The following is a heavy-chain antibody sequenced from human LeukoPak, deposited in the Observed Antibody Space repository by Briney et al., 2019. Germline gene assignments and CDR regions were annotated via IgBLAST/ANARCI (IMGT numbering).Heavy chain of an antibody. CDR2: IYTSGST. V-gene: IGHV4-4*07. CDR3: PRDRYFNLRYYYYYYMDV. J-gene: IGHJ6*03. CDR1: GGPISSYY. Sequence: SETLSLTCTVSGGPISSYYWSWIRQPAGKGLEWIGRIYTSGSTNYNPSLKSRVTMSVDTSQNQFSLKLSSVTAADTAVYYCPRDRYFNLRYYYYYYMDVWGKGTTVTVSS. D-gene: IGHD2/OR15-2a*01.